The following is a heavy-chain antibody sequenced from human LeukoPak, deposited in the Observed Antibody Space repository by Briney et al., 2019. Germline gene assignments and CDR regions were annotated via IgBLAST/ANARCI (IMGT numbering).Heavy chain of an antibody. J-gene: IGHJ6*03. CDR1: GYTFTSYG. V-gene: IGHV1-18*01. CDR2: ISAYNGNT. CDR3: ASKRITMVRGVTVNYYYYYMDV. D-gene: IGHD3-10*01. Sequence: ASVKVSCKASGYTFTSYGISWVRQAPGQGLEWMGWISAYNGNTNYAQKLQGRVTMTTDTSTSTAYMELSSLRSEDTAVYYCASKRITMVRGVTVNYYYYYMDVWGKGTTVTISS.